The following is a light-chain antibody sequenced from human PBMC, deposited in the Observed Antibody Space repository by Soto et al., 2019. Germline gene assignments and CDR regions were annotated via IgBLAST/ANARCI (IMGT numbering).Light chain of an antibody. J-gene: IGKJ1*01. V-gene: IGKV1-5*03. CDR2: KAS. Sequence: DIQMTQSPSTLYASVGDRVTITCRASQSIGILLAWYQHKPGKAPKFLIYKASSLQSGVPSRFSGSGSGTEFTLTITSLQPDDVATYYCHQFNRFPRTFGQGTKVEIK. CDR1: QSIGIL. CDR3: HQFNRFPRT.